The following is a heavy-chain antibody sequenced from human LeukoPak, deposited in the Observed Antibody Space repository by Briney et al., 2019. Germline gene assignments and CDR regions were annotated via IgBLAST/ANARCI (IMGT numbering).Heavy chain of an antibody. Sequence: GGSLRLSCAASGFTFSSYAMSWVRQAPGKGLEWVSAISGSGGSTYYADSVKGRFTISRDNPKNTLYLQMNTLRAEGTAVYYCAREYSGYDFYADYWGQGTLVTVSS. V-gene: IGHV3-23*01. CDR2: ISGSGGST. D-gene: IGHD5-12*01. CDR1: GFTFSSYA. J-gene: IGHJ4*02. CDR3: AREYSGYDFYADY.